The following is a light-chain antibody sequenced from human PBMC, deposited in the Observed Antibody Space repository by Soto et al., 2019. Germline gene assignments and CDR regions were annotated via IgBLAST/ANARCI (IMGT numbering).Light chain of an antibody. Sequence: DIVMTQSPLSLPVTPGEPASISCRSSQSLLHSNGYNYLDWYLQKPGQSPQLLIYLGSNRASGVPDRFSGSGSGTDFTLKISRVEAEDVGVYYCMQALQTPPLTFXGGTKLDIK. CDR3: MQALQTPPLT. J-gene: IGKJ4*01. CDR1: QSLLHSNGYNY. CDR2: LGS. V-gene: IGKV2-28*01.